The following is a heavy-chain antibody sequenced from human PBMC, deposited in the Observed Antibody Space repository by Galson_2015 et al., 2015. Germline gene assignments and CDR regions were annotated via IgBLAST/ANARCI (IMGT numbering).Heavy chain of an antibody. Sequence: SLRLSCAASGFTFSSYSMNWVRQAPGKGLEWVSYISSSSTIYYADSVKGRFTISRDNAKNSLYLQMNSLRAEDTAVYYCARMVTGQPVDYWGQGTLVTVSS. D-gene: IGHD4-23*01. CDR3: ARMVTGQPVDY. CDR2: ISSSSTI. J-gene: IGHJ4*02. CDR1: GFTFSSYS. V-gene: IGHV3-48*01.